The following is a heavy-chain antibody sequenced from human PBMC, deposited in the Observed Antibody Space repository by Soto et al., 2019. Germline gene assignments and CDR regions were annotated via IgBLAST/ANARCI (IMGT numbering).Heavy chain of an antibody. D-gene: IGHD3-3*01. Sequence: QVQLVQSGAEVKKPWASVKVSCKASGYTFTSYGISWVRQAPGQGLEWMGWISAYNGNTNYAQKLQGRVTMTTDTSTSTAYMELRSLRSDDTAVYYCARDRPTDFWSGYYTPYYFDYWGQGTLVTVSS. CDR1: GYTFTSYG. J-gene: IGHJ4*02. V-gene: IGHV1-18*01. CDR3: ARDRPTDFWSGYYTPYYFDY. CDR2: ISAYNGNT.